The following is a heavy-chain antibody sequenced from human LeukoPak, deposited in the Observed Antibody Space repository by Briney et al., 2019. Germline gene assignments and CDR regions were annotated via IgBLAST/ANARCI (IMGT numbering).Heavy chain of an antibody. CDR1: GFSFSRYS. CDR3: AKDIAQGYTYGSIEQDF. J-gene: IGHJ4*02. V-gene: IGHV3-23*01. CDR2: ITESDDIT. D-gene: IGHD5-18*01. Sequence: GGSLRLSCAASGFSFSRYSMSWVRQAPGKGLEWVSVITESDDITYYADSVKGRFTISRDNSKNTLYLQMNSLRAEDTAVYNCAKDIAQGYTYGSIEQDFWGQGTLVTVSS.